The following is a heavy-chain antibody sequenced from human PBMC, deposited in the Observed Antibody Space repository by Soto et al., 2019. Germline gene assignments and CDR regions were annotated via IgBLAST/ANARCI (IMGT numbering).Heavy chain of an antibody. D-gene: IGHD6-19*01. CDR1: GFTFSSYA. CDR2: ISGGGITT. Sequence: QPGGSLRLSCEVSGFTFSSYAMSWVRQAPGKGLEWVSAISGGGITTHSADSVKGRFTISRDNSNKTLYLQMNSLRVEDTAVYYCSKVPVAGPGYSGQGTLDAVSS. CDR3: SKVPVAGPGY. V-gene: IGHV3-23*01. J-gene: IGHJ4*01.